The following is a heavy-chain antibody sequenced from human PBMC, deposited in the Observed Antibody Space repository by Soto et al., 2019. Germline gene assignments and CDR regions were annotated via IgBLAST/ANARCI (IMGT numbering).Heavy chain of an antibody. V-gene: IGHV3-23*01. Sequence: GGSLRLSCAASGFAFSSYTMSWVRQTPGKGLEWVSSISASSGSTYYGDSLKGRFTISRDNSKNTLNLHIKSLGVEDSAVYYCAKDRGGFARGWEYYDFWGQGTQVTVSS. J-gene: IGHJ4*02. CDR2: ISASSGST. D-gene: IGHD6-19*01. CDR1: GFAFSSYT. CDR3: AKDRGGFARGWEYYDF.